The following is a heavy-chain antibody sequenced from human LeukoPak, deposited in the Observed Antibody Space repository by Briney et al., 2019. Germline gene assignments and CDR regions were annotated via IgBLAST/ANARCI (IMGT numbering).Heavy chain of an antibody. Sequence: ASVKVSCKASGYTFTGYYMHWVRQAPGQGLEWMGWINPNIGGTNYAQKFQGRVTMTRDTSISTAYMELSRLRSDDTAVYYCAREAESRYYYMDVWGKGTTVTVSS. CDR3: AREAESRYYYMDV. D-gene: IGHD2-15*01. V-gene: IGHV1-2*02. CDR1: GYTFTGYY. J-gene: IGHJ6*03. CDR2: INPNIGGT.